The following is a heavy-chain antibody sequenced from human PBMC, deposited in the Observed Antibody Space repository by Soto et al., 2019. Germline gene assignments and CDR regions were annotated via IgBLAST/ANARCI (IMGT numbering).Heavy chain of an antibody. CDR2: ITPLFGIP. CDR3: ARDTHSAGGWFDT. V-gene: IGHV1-69*17. Sequence: QVQLVQSGAEVKKPGSSVNVSCKASGGTSRSLSITWVRQAPGQVLEWMGGITPLFGIPNYPQKFQGRLTITADKSTGTAYLELSSLRSEDTAVYYCARDTHSAGGWFDTWGRGTLVTVSS. CDR1: GGTSRSLS. J-gene: IGHJ5*02. D-gene: IGHD2-15*01.